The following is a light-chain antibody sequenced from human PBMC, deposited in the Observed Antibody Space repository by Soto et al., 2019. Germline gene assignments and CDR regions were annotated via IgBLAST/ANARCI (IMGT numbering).Light chain of an antibody. CDR1: SSDVGGHDW. Sequence: QSALTQPPSASGSLGQSVTISCTGTSSDVGGHDWVSWYQLHPGKAPKLIIYEVTQRPSGVPDRFSGSKSGNTASLTVSGLQAEDEAEYFCFSFTTTSTHVFGTGTKVTVL. J-gene: IGLJ1*01. V-gene: IGLV2-8*01. CDR2: EVT. CDR3: FSFTTTSTHV.